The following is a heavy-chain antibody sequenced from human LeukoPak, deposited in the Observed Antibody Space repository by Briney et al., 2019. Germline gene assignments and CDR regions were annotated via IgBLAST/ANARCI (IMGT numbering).Heavy chain of an antibody. CDR1: GGSISSYY. Sequence: TSETLSLTCTVSGGSISSYYWSWIRQPPGKGLEWIGYIYYSGSTSYNPSLKSRVTMSVDTSNDQFSLKVSSVTAADTAVYYCARGGSSWYADYWGQGTLVTVSS. D-gene: IGHD6-13*01. CDR2: IYYSGST. V-gene: IGHV4-59*01. CDR3: ARGGSSWYADY. J-gene: IGHJ4*02.